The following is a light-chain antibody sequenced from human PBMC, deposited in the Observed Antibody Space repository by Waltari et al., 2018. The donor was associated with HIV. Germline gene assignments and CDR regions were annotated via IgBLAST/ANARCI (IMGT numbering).Light chain of an antibody. J-gene: IGKJ3*01. CDR1: QSVSSN. Sequence: EIVMTRPPPPLPGSPGERAPLPCRASQSVSSNLAWYQQKPGQAPRLLIYGASTRATGIPARFSGSGSGTEFTLTISSLQSEDFAVYYCQQYNNWPPLFTFGPGTKVDIK. CDR2: GAS. CDR3: QQYNNWPPLFT. V-gene: IGKV3-15*01.